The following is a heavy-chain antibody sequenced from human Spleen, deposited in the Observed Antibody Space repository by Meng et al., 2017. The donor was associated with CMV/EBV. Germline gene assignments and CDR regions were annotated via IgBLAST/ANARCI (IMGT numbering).Heavy chain of an antibody. CDR2: INHSGST. D-gene: IGHD3-3*01. V-gene: IGHV4-34*01. J-gene: IGHJ6*02. Sequence: SETLSLTCAVYGASFSGYYWSWIRQPPGKGLGWSGEINHSGSTNYNPSLRSRVTISVDTSKNQFSLNLSSVTAADTDVYYCAREGRITIFGVVRGLMGVWGQGTTVTVSS. CDR3: AREGRITIFGVVRGLMGV. CDR1: GASFSGYY.